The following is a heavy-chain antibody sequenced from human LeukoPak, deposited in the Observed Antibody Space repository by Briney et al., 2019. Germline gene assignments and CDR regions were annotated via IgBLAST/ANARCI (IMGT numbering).Heavy chain of an antibody. CDR3: ARVHDSSGYYYVPLHY. CDR2: INPIFGTA. D-gene: IGHD3-22*01. Sequence: SVKVSCKASGGTFSSYAISWVRQAPGQGLEWMGGINPIFGTANYAQKFQGRVTITADESTSTAYMELSSLRSEDTAMYYCARVHDSSGYYYVPLHYWGQGTLVTVSS. V-gene: IGHV1-69*13. CDR1: GGTFSSYA. J-gene: IGHJ4*02.